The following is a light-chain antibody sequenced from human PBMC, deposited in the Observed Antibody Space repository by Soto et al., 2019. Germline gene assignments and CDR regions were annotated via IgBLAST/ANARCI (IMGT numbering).Light chain of an antibody. V-gene: IGLV2-14*01. Sequence: QSVLTQPASVSGSPGQSITISCTGTSSDVGGYNYVSWYQQYPGKAPKLMIYDVSNRPSGVSNHFSGSKSGNTASLTISGLQVDDEADYYCSSSTISNTLVFGSGTKVTV. CDR1: SSDVGGYNY. CDR3: SSSTISNTLV. J-gene: IGLJ1*01. CDR2: DVS.